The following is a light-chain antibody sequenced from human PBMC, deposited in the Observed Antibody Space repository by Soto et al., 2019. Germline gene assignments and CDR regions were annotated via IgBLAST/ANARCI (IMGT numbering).Light chain of an antibody. CDR3: QQYGRSIT. CDR2: GAS. Sequence: EIVLTQTQSTLSLSPGERATLSCRASQSVSSYLAWYQQKPGQAPRLLIYGASSRATGIPDRFSGSGSGTDFTLTINRLEPEDFAVYYCQQYGRSITFGQGRRLEIK. CDR1: QSVSSY. J-gene: IGKJ5*01. V-gene: IGKV3-20*01.